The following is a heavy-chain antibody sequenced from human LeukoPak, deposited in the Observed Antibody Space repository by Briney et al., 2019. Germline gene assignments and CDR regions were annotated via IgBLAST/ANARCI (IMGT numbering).Heavy chain of an antibody. CDR3: AKSLGSGSYSRFDP. V-gene: IGHV3-23*01. CDR1: GFTFSSYA. Sequence: GGSLRLSCAASGFTFSSYAMSWVRQAPGKGLGWVSAISGSGGSTYYADSVKGRFTISRDNSKNTLYLQMNSLRAEDTAVYYCAKSLGSGSYSRFDPWGQGTLVTVSS. J-gene: IGHJ5*02. D-gene: IGHD3-10*01. CDR2: ISGSGGST.